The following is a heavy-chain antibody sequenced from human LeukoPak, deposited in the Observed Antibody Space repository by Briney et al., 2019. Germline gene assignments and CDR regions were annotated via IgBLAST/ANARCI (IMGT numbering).Heavy chain of an antibody. CDR2: LTRSGGDT. CDR3: ARHVDYYDSSGYFDWFIWGYFDY. V-gene: IGHV3-23*01. Sequence: GGSLRLSCAASGFTFTDYPMSWVRQAPGKGVEWVSALTRSGGDTYHADTVKGRFTISRDNSKDTLYLQMNSLRVEDTAVYYCARHVDYYDSSGYFDWFIWGYFDYWGQGTLVTVSS. D-gene: IGHD3-22*01. J-gene: IGHJ4*02. CDR1: GFTFTDYP.